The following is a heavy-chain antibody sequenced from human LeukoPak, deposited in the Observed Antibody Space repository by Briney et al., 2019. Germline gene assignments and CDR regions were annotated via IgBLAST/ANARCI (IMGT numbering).Heavy chain of an antibody. CDR2: IWYDGSNK. J-gene: IGHJ3*02. V-gene: IGHV3-33*01. D-gene: IGHD1-20*01. CDR1: GFTFSSYG. Sequence: GGSLRLSCAASGFTFSSYGMHWVRQAPGKGLEWVAVIWYDGSNKYYADSVKGRFTISRDNSKNTLYLQMNSLRAEDTAVYYCARGQVTGHDAFDIWGQGTMVTVSS. CDR3: ARGQVTGHDAFDI.